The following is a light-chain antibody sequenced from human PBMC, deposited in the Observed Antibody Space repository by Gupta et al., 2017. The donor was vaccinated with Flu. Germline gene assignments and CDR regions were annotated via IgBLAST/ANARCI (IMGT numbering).Light chain of an antibody. CDR3: QQSYSNPLT. CDR2: AAS. J-gene: IGKJ4*01. CDR1: QSISSY. Sequence: GDRVTITCRASQSISSYLNWYQQKPGKAPKLLIYAASSLQSGVPSRFSGSGSGTDFTLTISSLQPEDFATYYCQQSYSNPLTFGXGTKVEIK. V-gene: IGKV1-39*01.